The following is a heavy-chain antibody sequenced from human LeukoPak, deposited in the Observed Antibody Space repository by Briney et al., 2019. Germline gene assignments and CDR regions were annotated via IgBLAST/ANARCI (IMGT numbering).Heavy chain of an antibody. CDR1: EFTFNNYA. CDR2: INGGGSS. Sequence: GGSLRLSCAASEFTFNNYAMTWVRQAPGKGLEWVSVINGGGSSYYADSVKGRFTVSRDNSKNTLYLQMNSLRDEDTAVYYCAKGQGYNYGDSIDYWGQGTLVTVSS. V-gene: IGHV3-23*01. CDR3: AKGQGYNYGDSIDY. J-gene: IGHJ4*02. D-gene: IGHD5-18*01.